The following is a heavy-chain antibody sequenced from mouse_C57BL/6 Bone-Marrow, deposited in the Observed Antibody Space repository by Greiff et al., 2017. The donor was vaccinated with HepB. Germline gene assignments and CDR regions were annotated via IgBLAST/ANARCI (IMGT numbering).Heavy chain of an antibody. D-gene: IGHD1-1*01. CDR3: AREDITTVVEYYFDY. CDR2: ISDGGSYT. CDR1: GFTFSSYA. J-gene: IGHJ2*01. V-gene: IGHV5-4*01. Sequence: EVKVEESGGGLVKPGGSLKLSCAASGFTFSSYAMSWVRQTPEKRLEWVATISDGGSYTYYPDNVKGRFTISRDNAKNNLYLQMSHLKSEDTAMYYCAREDITTVVEYYFDYWGQGTTLTVSS.